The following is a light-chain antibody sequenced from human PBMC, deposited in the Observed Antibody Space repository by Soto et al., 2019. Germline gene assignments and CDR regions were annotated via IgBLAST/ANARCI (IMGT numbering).Light chain of an antibody. CDR3: QQYNNWIT. Sequence: EIVLTQSPGTLSLSPGERATLSCRASQSVTSSYLAWWQQKPGQAPRLLIYGASSRATGIPDRFSGSGSGTDFTLTISRLEPEDFAVYYCQQYNNWITFGQGTRLEIK. J-gene: IGKJ5*01. CDR2: GAS. CDR1: QSVTSSY. V-gene: IGKV3-20*01.